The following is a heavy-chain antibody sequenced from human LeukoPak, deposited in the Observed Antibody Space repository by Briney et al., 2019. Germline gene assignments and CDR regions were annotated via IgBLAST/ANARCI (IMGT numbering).Heavy chain of an antibody. J-gene: IGHJ3*02. CDR3: ARELDCVWGSYRIDAFDI. V-gene: IGHV1-2*06. Sequence: GASVKVSCKTSGYSFSDYYMDWVRQAPGQGLEWIGRINPNSGATDYAQKFQGRVTMARDTSITTDYMELSRLRSDDTAVYYCARELDCVWGSYRIDAFDIWGQGTMVTVSS. CDR1: GYSFSDYY. D-gene: IGHD3-16*02. CDR2: INPNSGAT.